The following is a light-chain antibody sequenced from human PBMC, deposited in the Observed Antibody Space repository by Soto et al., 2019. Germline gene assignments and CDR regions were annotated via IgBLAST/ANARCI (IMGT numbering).Light chain of an antibody. CDR3: QQRSNWPPLLT. CDR1: QSVSSN. CDR2: DTS. J-gene: IGKJ4*01. V-gene: IGKV3-15*01. Sequence: EIVMTLSPATLSVSLGEGATLSCRASQSVSSNFAWYQQRPGQAPRLLIYDTSTRATGIPARFSGSGSGTEFTLTISSLQSEDFAVYYCQQRSNWPPLLTFGGGTKVDIK.